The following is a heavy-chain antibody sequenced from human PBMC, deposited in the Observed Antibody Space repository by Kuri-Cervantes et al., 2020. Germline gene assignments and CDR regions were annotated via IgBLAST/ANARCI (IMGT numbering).Heavy chain of an antibody. V-gene: IGHV3-33*08. CDR1: GFTFSSYC. CDR2: IWYDGSNK. CDR3: ARDSLRGVSGWFGLDY. Sequence: GGSLRLSCAASGFTFSSYCMHWVRQAPGKGLEWVALIWYDGSNKYYADSVKGRFTISRDNSKNTLYLQMNSLRAEDTAVYYCARDSLRGVSGWFGLDYWGQGTLVTVSS. D-gene: IGHD6-19*01. J-gene: IGHJ4*02.